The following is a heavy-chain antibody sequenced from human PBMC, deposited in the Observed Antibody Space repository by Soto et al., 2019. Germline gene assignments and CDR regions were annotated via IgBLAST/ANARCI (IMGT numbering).Heavy chain of an antibody. V-gene: IGHV4-59*08. CDR1: GGSISSYY. D-gene: IGHD6-13*01. J-gene: IGHJ2*01. Sequence: QVHLPESGPGLVKPSETLSLTCTVSGGSISSYYWSWIRQPPGKGLEWIGYIYYSGSTNYNPSLTSLVTKSIATSKNQVSLRFSSLTAADSAVQYIAGALATRAASYWYFDFWGRVTLVAVSS. CDR3: AGALATRAASYWYFDF. CDR2: IYYSGST.